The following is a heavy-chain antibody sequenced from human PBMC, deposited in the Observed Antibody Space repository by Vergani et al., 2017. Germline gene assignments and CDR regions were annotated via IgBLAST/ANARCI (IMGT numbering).Heavy chain of an antibody. CDR2: IKQDGSEK. J-gene: IGHJ6*02. Sequence: EVQLVESGGGLVQPGGSLRLSCAASGFTFSSYWMSWVRQAPGKGLEWVANIKQDGSEKYYVDSVKGRFTISRDNAKNSLYLQMNSLSAEDTAVYYCARHGYSYVYFRGRRTGPLDVWGQGTTVTVSS. CDR1: GFTFSSYW. V-gene: IGHV3-7*01. D-gene: IGHD5-18*01. CDR3: ARHGYSYVYFRGRRTGPLDV.